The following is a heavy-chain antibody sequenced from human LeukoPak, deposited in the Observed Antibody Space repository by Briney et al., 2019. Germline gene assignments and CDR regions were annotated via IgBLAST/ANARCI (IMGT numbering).Heavy chain of an antibody. D-gene: IGHD2-2*01. CDR1: GYSISCGYY. Sequence: PSETLSLTCAVSGYSISCGYYWGWIRQPPGKGLEWIGSIYHSGSTYYNPSLKSRVTILVDTSKNQFSLKLSFVTAADTAVYYCARHGAGDCSSSSCYRIDAFNIWGQGTMVTVSS. CDR3: ARHGAGDCSSSSCYRIDAFNI. V-gene: IGHV4-38-2*01. J-gene: IGHJ3*02. CDR2: IYHSGST.